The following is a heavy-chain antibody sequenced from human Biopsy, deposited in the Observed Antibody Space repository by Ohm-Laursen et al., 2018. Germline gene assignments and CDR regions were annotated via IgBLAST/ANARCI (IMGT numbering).Heavy chain of an antibody. CDR3: ARGPLGPLLEWLLFQTSIDV. D-gene: IGHD3-3*01. Sequence: SVKVSCKPSGYTFIDYYIHWVRQAPGQGLEWMGWVNPNNGDKKFAPDFQGRLTMTRDKSISTAYMELIRLRFDDTAVYYCARGPLGPLLEWLLFQTSIDVWGQGTTVTVSS. J-gene: IGHJ6*02. CDR1: GYTFIDYY. CDR2: VNPNNGDK. V-gene: IGHV1-2*07.